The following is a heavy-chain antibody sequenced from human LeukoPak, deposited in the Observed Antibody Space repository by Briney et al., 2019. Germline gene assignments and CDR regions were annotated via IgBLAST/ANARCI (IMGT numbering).Heavy chain of an antibody. CDR1: GGSISSYY. J-gene: IGHJ4*02. Sequence: PSETLSLTCTVSGGSISSYYGSWIRQPAGKGLEWIGRIYTSGSTNYNPSLKSRVTISVDKSKNQFSLKLSSVTAADTAVYHCARSGYCSSTSCYAVDYFDYWGQGTLVTVSS. D-gene: IGHD2-2*01. CDR3: ARSGYCSSTSCYAVDYFDY. V-gene: IGHV4-4*07. CDR2: IYTSGST.